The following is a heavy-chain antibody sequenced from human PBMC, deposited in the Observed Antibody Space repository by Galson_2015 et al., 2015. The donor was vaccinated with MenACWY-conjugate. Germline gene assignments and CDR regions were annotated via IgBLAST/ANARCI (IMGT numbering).Heavy chain of an antibody. J-gene: IGHJ4*02. V-gene: IGHV3-7*01. CDR2: IKEDGSDK. Sequence: SLRLSCAASGFTFSTYWMSWVRQAPGKGLEWVANIKEDGSDKYYVDSMRGRFTISRDNAKNSLYLQVNTLRAEDTAVYYCARGTLAVAGTDYWGQGTLVTVSS. CDR1: GFTFSTYW. CDR3: ARGTLAVAGTDY. D-gene: IGHD6-19*01.